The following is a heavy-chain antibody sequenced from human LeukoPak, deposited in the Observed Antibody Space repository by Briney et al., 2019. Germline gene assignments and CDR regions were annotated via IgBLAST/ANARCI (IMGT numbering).Heavy chain of an antibody. CDR1: GFNFTMYW. J-gene: IGHJ4*02. Sequence: PGGSLKLSCAASGFNFTMYWMHWVRQAPGKGLVWVSRINNDGSTTSHADSVKGRFTISRDNAKNTLYLQMNSLRAEDTAVYYCAKRSPYAERGSYYLDYWGQGTLVTVSS. CDR2: INNDGSTT. V-gene: IGHV3-74*01. D-gene: IGHD1-26*01. CDR3: AKRSPYAERGSYYLDY.